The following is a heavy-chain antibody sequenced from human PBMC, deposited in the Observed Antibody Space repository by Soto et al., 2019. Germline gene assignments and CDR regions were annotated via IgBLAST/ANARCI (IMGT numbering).Heavy chain of an antibody. J-gene: IGHJ3*02. CDR2: IIPILGIA. V-gene: IGHV1-69*04. Sequence: GTSVKLSCEACGGSFSSYTITWVRQAPGQGLEWMGRIIPILGIANYAQKFQGRVTITADKSTSTAYMELSSLRSEDTAVYYCARDPPPSSIAEDSNVDIWGQGTMVT. CDR3: ARDPPPSSIAEDSNVDI. CDR1: GGSFSSYT. D-gene: IGHD6-6*01.